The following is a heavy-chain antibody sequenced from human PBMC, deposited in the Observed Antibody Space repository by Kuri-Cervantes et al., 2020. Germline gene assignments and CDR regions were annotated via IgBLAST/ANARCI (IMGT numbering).Heavy chain of an antibody. J-gene: IGHJ5*02. Sequence: SVKVSCKASGGTFSSDAISWVRQAPGQGLEWMGGIIPIFGTANYAQKFQGRVTITADESTSTAYMELSSLRSEDTAVYYCATGTGPGIAVAGIVGRSGIVRGNWFDPWGQGTLVTVSS. CDR2: IIPIFGTA. CDR1: GGTFSSDA. D-gene: IGHD6-19*01. CDR3: ATGTGPGIAVAGIVGRSGIVRGNWFDP. V-gene: IGHV1-69*13.